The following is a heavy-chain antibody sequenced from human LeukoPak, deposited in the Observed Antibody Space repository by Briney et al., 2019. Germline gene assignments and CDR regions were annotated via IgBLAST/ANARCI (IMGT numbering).Heavy chain of an antibody. CDR1: GYTFINYG. CDR2: ISTYYGNK. D-gene: IGHD2-2*01. J-gene: IGHJ5*02. CDR3: AREMGYCSSVSCTRSWLDT. Sequence: GASVKVSCKASGYTFINYGINWVRQAPGKGLEWMGWISTYYGNKKYAQKLQGRVTITIDTSTSTAYMELRSLGSDDTAVYYCAREMGYCSSVSCTRSWLDTWGQGTLVTVSS. V-gene: IGHV1-18*01.